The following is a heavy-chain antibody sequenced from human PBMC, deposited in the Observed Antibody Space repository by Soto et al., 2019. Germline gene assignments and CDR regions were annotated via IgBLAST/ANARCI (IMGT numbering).Heavy chain of an antibody. CDR1: GYSFTSYW. V-gene: IGHV5-51*01. Sequence: PGQSLKISCKGSGYSFTSYWIGWVRQMPGKGLKWMGIIYPGDSDTRYSLSFQGQVTISADKSISTAYLQWSSLKASDTAMYYCARRGQQLVLGGYYYYGMDVWGQGTTVTVSS. J-gene: IGHJ6*02. CDR3: ARRGQQLVLGGYYYYGMDV. CDR2: IYPGDSDT. D-gene: IGHD6-13*01.